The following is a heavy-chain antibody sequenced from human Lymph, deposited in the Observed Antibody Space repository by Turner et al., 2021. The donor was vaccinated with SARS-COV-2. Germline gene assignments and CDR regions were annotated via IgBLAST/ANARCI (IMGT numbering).Heavy chain of an antibody. J-gene: IGHJ6*02. CDR1: GFTFSSYG. V-gene: IGHV3-33*01. D-gene: IGHD6-13*01. Sequence: QVQLVESGGGVVQPVRSLRLHCAASGFTFSSYGMHWVRQAPGKGLEWVAFIWYDGSNTYYADSAKGRFTISRDNSKNTLYRQMNSLRAEDTAVYYCARGSAGGDVWGQGTTVTVSS. CDR3: ARGSAGGDV. CDR2: IWYDGSNT.